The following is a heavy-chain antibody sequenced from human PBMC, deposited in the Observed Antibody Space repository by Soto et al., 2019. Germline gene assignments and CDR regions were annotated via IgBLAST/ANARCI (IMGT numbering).Heavy chain of an antibody. Sequence: VQLLESGGGLVQPGGSLRLSCAASGFTFSSYAMSWVRQAPGKGLEWVSSVSGRSGSKSYADSVKGRFTISRDNSKSTVYLQMNSLRAEDTAVYFCAKDWCSGTTCYCLENWGQGTLVTVSS. CDR1: GFTFSSYA. V-gene: IGHV3-23*01. J-gene: IGHJ4*02. CDR3: AKDWCSGTTCYCLEN. D-gene: IGHD1-7*01. CDR2: VSGRSGSK.